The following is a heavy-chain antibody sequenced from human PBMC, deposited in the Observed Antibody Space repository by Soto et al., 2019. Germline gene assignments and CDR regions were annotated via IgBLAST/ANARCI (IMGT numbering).Heavy chain of an antibody. CDR3: GRYAGYVDS. CDR2: IYYRGST. CDR1: GGSISSSY. Sequence: TLSLTCTVSGGSISSSYWSWIRQPPGRGLEWIGDIYYRGSTNYNPSLESRVTISIDTSKKQFSLKVSSVTAADTAVYYCGRYAGYVDSWGQGTLVTVSS. V-gene: IGHV4-59*01. J-gene: IGHJ4*02. D-gene: IGHD2-2*01.